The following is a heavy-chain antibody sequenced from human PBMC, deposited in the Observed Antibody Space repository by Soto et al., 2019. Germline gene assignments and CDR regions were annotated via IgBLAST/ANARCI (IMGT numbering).Heavy chain of an antibody. J-gene: IGHJ4*02. Sequence: LRLSCAASGFTFSSYAMSWVRQAPGKGLEWVSAISGSGGSTYYADSVKGRFTISRDNSKNTLYLQMNSLRAEDTAVYYCAKDGCGYSYGSQYYFDYWGQGSLGTVYS. CDR3: AKDGCGYSYGSQYYFDY. CDR1: GFTFSSYA. V-gene: IGHV3-23*01. CDR2: ISGSGGST. D-gene: IGHD5-18*01.